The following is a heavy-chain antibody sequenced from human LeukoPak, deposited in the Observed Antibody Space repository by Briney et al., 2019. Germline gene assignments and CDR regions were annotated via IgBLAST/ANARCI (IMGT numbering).Heavy chain of an antibody. CDR3: AAAPRKGDFGEISFDY. D-gene: IGHD3-10*01. V-gene: IGHV1-58*02. Sequence: GASVKVSCKASGFTFTSSAMQWVRQARGQRHEWIGWIVVGSGNTNYAQKFQERVTITRDMSTSTAYMELSSLRSEDTAVYYCAAAPRKGDFGEISFDYWGQGTLVTVSS. J-gene: IGHJ4*02. CDR1: GFTFTSSA. CDR2: IVVGSGNT.